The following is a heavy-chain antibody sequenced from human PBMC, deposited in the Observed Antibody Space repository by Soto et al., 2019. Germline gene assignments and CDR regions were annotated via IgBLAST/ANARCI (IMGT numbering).Heavy chain of an antibody. Sequence: GESLKISCKGSGYNFTSRWISWVRQMPGKGLEWMGRIDPSDSYSNYSPSFQGHVTFSADTSISTAYLQWSSLKASDTAMYYCARQGPQGGGYYYYSGMDVWGQGTTVTVSS. V-gene: IGHV5-10-1*01. D-gene: IGHD3-16*01. CDR3: ARQGPQGGGYYYYSGMDV. CDR1: GYNFTSRW. J-gene: IGHJ6*02. CDR2: IDPSDSYS.